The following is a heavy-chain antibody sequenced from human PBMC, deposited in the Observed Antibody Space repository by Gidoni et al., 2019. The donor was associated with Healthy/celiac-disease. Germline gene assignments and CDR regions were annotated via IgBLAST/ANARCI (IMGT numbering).Heavy chain of an antibody. Sequence: VQLVESGGGGVQPGRYLRLSRAASGLAFSGYAMHWVRQARGQGLRWGAVISDDGSKTYYADSVKGRFTISRDNSKNTLYLQMNSLRAEDTAVYYCARAGRWGGFYYYYGMDVWGQGTTVTVSS. CDR3: ARAGRWGGFYYYYGMDV. D-gene: IGHD3-16*01. CDR1: GLAFSGYA. V-gene: IGHV3-30*01. CDR2: ISDDGSKT. J-gene: IGHJ6*02.